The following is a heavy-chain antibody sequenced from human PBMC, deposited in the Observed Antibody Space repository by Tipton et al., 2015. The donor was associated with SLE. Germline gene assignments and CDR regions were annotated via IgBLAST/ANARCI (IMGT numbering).Heavy chain of an antibody. Sequence: TLSLTCAVYGGSFSGYYWSWSRQPPGKGLEWIGEINHSGSTNYNPSLKSRVTISVDTSKNQFSLKLSSVTAADTAVYYCARQRDPQRAFDIWGQGTMVTVSS. V-gene: IGHV4-34*01. CDR1: GGSFSGYY. CDR3: ARQRDPQRAFDI. J-gene: IGHJ3*02. D-gene: IGHD5-24*01. CDR2: INHSGST.